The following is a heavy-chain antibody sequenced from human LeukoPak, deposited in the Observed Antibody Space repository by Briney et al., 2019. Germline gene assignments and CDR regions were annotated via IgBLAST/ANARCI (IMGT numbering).Heavy chain of an antibody. V-gene: IGHV4-59*12. D-gene: IGHD2-2*01. CDR3: ASVCSSTSCRHYYGMDV. J-gene: IGHJ6*02. Sequence: PSETLSLTCTVSGASISSYYWSWIRQPPRKRLEWIGYIYYSGSTNYNPSLKSRVTISVDKSKNQFSLKLSSVTAADTAVYYCASVCSSTSCRHYYGMDVWGQGTTVTVSS. CDR1: GASISSYY. CDR2: IYYSGST.